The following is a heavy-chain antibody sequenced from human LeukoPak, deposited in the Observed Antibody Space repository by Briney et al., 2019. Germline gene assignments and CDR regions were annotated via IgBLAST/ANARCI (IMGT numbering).Heavy chain of an antibody. J-gene: IGHJ4*02. CDR2: INPSGGST. CDR3: AREGDVVGDYFDY. D-gene: IGHD5-12*01. Sequence: ASVKVSCKASGYTFTSYYMHWVRQAPGQGLEWMGIINPSGGSTSYAQKFQGRVTMTRDMSTSTVHMELSSLRSEATAVYYCAREGDVVGDYFDYWGQGTLVTVSS. CDR1: GYTFTSYY. V-gene: IGHV1-46*01.